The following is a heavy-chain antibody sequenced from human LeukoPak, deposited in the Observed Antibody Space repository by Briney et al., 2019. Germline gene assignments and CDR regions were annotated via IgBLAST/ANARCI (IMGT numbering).Heavy chain of an antibody. Sequence: PSETLSLTCTVSGGSISSGSYYWSWIRQPAGKGLEWIGRIYTSGSTNYNPSLKSRVIISLDTSKNQFSLKLSSVTAADTAVYYCARSELLWFGGVNSGFDYWGQGTLVTVSS. CDR2: IYTSGST. CDR1: GGSISSGSYY. D-gene: IGHD3-10*01. CDR3: ARSELLWFGGVNSGFDY. V-gene: IGHV4-61*02. J-gene: IGHJ4*02.